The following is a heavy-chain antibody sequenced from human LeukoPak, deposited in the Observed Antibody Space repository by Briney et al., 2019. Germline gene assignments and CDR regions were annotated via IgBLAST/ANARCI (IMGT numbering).Heavy chain of an antibody. V-gene: IGHV1-69*13. CDR2: IIPIFGTA. CDR3: AREEWLQSAQYNWFDP. Sequence: GASVKVSCKASGGTFSSYAISWVRQAPGQGLEWMGGIIPIFGTANYAQKFQGRVTITADESTSTAYMELSSLRSEDTAVYYCAREEWLQSAQYNWFDPWGQGTLVTVSS. D-gene: IGHD5-24*01. CDR1: GGTFSSYA. J-gene: IGHJ5*02.